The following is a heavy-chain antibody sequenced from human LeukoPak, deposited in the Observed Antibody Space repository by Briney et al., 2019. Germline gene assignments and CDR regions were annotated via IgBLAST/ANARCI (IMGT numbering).Heavy chain of an antibody. CDR1: GFTFSNAW. D-gene: IGHD2-2*01. CDR2: IKSKTDGGTT. CDR3: TTGYCSSTSCYFSGPQAADY. Sequence: GGSLRLSCAASGFTFSNAWMSWVRQAPGKGLEWVGRIKSKTDGGTTDYAAPVKGRFTISRDDSKNTLYLQMNSLKTEDTAVYYCTTGYCSSTSCYFSGPQAADYWGQGTLVTVSS. J-gene: IGHJ4*02. V-gene: IGHV3-15*01.